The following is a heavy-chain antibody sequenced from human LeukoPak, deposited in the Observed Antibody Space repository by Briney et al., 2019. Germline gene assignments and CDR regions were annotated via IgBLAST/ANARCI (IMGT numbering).Heavy chain of an antibody. CDR1: GGSISSYY. CDR2: IYTSGST. CDR3: ARLIPCRSSFCPRFYYYMDV. D-gene: IGHD3-10*01. Sequence: SETLSLTCTVSGGSISSYYWSWIRQPAGKGLEWIGRIYTSGSTNYNPSLNTRVTFSFDTSKNQFSLELNSVTAADTAVYFCARLIPCRSSFCPRFYYYMDVWGKGTTVTVSS. J-gene: IGHJ6*03. V-gene: IGHV4-4*07.